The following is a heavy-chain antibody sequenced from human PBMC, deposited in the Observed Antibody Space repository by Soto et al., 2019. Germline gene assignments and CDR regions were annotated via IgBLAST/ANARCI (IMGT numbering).Heavy chain of an antibody. V-gene: IGHV3-48*03. Sequence: PGGSLRLSCAASGFTFSSYEMNWVRQAPGKGLEWVSYISSSGSTIYYADSVKGRFTISRDNAKNSLYLQMNSLRAEDTAVYYCARVVDNWFDPWGQGTLVTVSS. CDR3: ARVVDNWFDP. CDR1: GFTFSSYE. D-gene: IGHD3-10*01. CDR2: ISSSGSTI. J-gene: IGHJ5*02.